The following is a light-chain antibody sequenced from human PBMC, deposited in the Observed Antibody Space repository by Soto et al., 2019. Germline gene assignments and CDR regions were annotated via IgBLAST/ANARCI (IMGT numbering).Light chain of an antibody. CDR3: VRYMGSGIWV. CDR1: SGSVSTSYY. CDR2: STN. V-gene: IGLV8-61*01. Sequence: QTVVTQEPSFSVSPGRTVTLTCGLSSGSVSTSYYPSWYQQTPGQAPRTLISSTNTRSSGVPDRFSGSILGNKAALTITGAQADDESDYCCVRYMGSGIWVFGGGTKLTVL. J-gene: IGLJ3*02.